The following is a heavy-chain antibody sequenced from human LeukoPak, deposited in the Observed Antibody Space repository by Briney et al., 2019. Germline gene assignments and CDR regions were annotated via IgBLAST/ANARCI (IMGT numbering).Heavy chain of an antibody. J-gene: IGHJ3*02. D-gene: IGHD3-22*01. V-gene: IGHV3-30*04. CDR2: MSYDGRHI. CDR1: EFTLSIYA. Sequence: PGRSLRLSCAASEFTLSIYAMHWVRQAPGKGLEWVALMSYDGRHIYYADSVKGRFTISRDNSKNTLYLQMNSLRAEDTAVYYCARAGCYYDSRGCLEAAFDIWGQGTMVTVSS. CDR3: ARAGCYYDSRGCLEAAFDI.